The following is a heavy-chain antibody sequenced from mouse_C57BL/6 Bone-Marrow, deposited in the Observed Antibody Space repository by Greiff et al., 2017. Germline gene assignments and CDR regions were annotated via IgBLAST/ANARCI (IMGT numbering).Heavy chain of an antibody. V-gene: IGHV5-16*01. CDR1: GFTFSGYF. CDR3: ARDADYGSSHWYFDV. J-gene: IGHJ1*03. D-gene: IGHD1-1*01. Sequence: EVKLVESEGGLVQPGSSMQLSCTASGFTFSGYFMAWVRPVPEKGLEWVANINYDGSSTYYLDSLKSRFIISRDNAKNILYLQMSSLKSEDTATYYCARDADYGSSHWYFDVWGTGTTVTVSS. CDR2: INYDGSST.